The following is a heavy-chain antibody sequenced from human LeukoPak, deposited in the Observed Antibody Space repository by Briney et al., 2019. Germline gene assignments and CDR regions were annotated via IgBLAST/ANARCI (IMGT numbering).Heavy chain of an antibody. Sequence: GGSLRLSCAASGFTFSSYGMHWVRQAPGKGLEWVAVIWYDGSNKYYADSVKGRFTISRDNSKNTLYLQMNSLRAEDTAVYYCAREGCSSTSCYEVHYYYYYGMDVWGQGTTVTVSS. CDR2: IWYDGSNK. J-gene: IGHJ6*02. CDR1: GFTFSSYG. D-gene: IGHD2-2*01. V-gene: IGHV3-33*01. CDR3: AREGCSSTSCYEVHYYYYYGMDV.